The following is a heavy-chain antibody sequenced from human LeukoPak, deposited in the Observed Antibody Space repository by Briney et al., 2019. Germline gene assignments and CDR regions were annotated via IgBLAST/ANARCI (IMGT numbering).Heavy chain of an antibody. D-gene: IGHD2-2*01. CDR2: IYSGGST. J-gene: IGHJ1*01. V-gene: IGHV3-53*01. Sequence: GGSLRLSCAASGFTVSNNYLSWVRQAPGKGLEWVSVIYSGGSTYYADSVKGRFTISRDNSKNTLHLQMNSLRAEDTAVYYCARDQAHCSSSSCFAGNFQHWGQGTLVAVSS. CDR1: GFTVSNNY. CDR3: ARDQAHCSSSSCFAGNFQH.